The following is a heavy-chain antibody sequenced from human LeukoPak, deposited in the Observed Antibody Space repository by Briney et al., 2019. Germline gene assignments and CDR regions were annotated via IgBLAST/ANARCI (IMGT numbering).Heavy chain of an antibody. V-gene: IGHV3-30*03. CDR1: VFTFSIYG. D-gene: IGHD3-10*01. CDR2: ISYDGSNK. CDR3: AVTMVPIDY. J-gene: IGHJ4*02. Sequence: GRSLRLSCAASVFTFSIYGMHWVRRAPGKGLEWVAVISYDGSNKYYADSVKGRFTISRDNSKNTLYLQMNSLRAEDAAVYYCAVTMVPIDYWGQGTLVTVSS.